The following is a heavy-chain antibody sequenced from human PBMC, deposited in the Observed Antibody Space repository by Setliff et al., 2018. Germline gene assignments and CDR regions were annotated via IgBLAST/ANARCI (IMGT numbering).Heavy chain of an antibody. V-gene: IGHV4-39*01. J-gene: IGHJ4*02. CDR1: GGSISSGVYY. D-gene: IGHD1-1*01. CDR2: IDYRGDT. Sequence: SETLSLTCTVSGGSISSGVYYWAWIRQPPGKGLEWIGRIDYRGDTYYNASLKSRLTFSVDTSKNQVSLNRRSVTAADTAVYYCARTGTYRYFDYWGQGTQVTVSS. CDR3: ARTGTYRYFDY.